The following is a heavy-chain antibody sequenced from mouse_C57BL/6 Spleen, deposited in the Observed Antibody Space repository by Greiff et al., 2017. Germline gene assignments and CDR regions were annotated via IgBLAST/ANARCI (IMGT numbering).Heavy chain of an antibody. CDR2: RWGDGST. D-gene: IGHD1-1*01. Sequence: VHLVESGPGLVAPSQSLSITCTVSGFSLTSYGVSWVRQPPGKGLEWLGVRWGDGSTNYHSALISRLSISKDNSKSQVFLKLNSLQTDDTATYYCASRRGSPWFAYWGQGTLVTVSA. J-gene: IGHJ3*01. CDR1: GFSLTSYG. CDR3: ASRRGSPWFAY. V-gene: IGHV2-3*01.